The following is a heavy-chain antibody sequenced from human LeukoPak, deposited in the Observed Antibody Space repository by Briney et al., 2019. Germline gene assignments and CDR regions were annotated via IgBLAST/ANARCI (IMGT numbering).Heavy chain of an antibody. CDR3: ARDQYCSSTSCYFPYYYYYGMDV. V-gene: IGHV3-21*01. CDR1: GFTFSSYA. Sequence: PGGSLRLSCAASGFTFSSYAMSWVRQAPGKGLEWVSSISSSSSYIYYADSVKGRFTISRDNAKNSLYLQMNSLRAEDTAVYYCARDQYCSSTSCYFPYYYYYGMDVWGQGTTVTVSS. J-gene: IGHJ6*02. D-gene: IGHD2-2*01. CDR2: ISSSSSYI.